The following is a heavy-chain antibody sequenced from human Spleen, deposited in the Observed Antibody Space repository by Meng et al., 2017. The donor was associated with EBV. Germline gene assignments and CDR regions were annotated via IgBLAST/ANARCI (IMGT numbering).Heavy chain of an antibody. CDR1: GASSSSSNW. CDR2: TSQAGST. CDR3: ARQHSISVWQLDFYFFDY. J-gene: IGHJ4*02. Sequence: PDSAPGRVRPRGTLPLTSAVPGASSSSSNWSSWVRQPPGNGLEGMGETSQAGSTNYNPSLKFRVSISVNKSQNQFYLNLRSVTASDTAVYYCARQHSISVWQLDFYFFDYWGQGTLVTVSS. V-gene: IGHV4-4*03. D-gene: IGHD6-19*01.